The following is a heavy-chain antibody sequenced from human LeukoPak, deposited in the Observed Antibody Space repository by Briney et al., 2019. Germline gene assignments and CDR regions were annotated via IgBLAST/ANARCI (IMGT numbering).Heavy chain of an antibody. CDR3: ARRWAVAGTVDY. D-gene: IGHD6-19*01. CDR1: GYSFPTYW. V-gene: IGHV5-51*01. Sequence: GESLKISCLGSGYSFPTYWIGWVRQMPGKGLEWMGVIYPGDSDTRYSPSFQGQVTISADKSISTAYLQWSSLKASDTAMYYCARRWAVAGTVDYWGQGTLVTVSS. CDR2: IYPGDSDT. J-gene: IGHJ4*02.